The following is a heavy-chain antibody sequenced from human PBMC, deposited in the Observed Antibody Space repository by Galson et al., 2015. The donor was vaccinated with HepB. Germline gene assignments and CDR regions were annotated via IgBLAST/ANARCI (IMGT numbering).Heavy chain of an antibody. V-gene: IGHV1-69*10. D-gene: IGHD2-21*02. J-gene: IGHJ6*02. CDR3: ARAEGSLVSGQSLRGYYNGMDV. CDR2: IIPMFGIT. Sequence: SVKVSCKASGGTFSSNAISWVRQAPGQGLEWMGGIIPMFGITNYAQKFQGRVTISADKATTTAYMELSSLRSEDTAVYYCARAEGSLVSGQSLRGYYNGMDVWGQGTTVTVSS. CDR1: GGTFSSNA.